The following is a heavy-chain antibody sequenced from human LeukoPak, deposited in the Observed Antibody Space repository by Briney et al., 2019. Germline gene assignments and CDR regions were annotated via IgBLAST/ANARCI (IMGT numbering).Heavy chain of an antibody. Sequence: GRSLRLSCAASGFTFSTYAMSWVRQAAGKGLEWVSLISGSGGGTYYADSVKGRFTISRDNSKNTLYLQLNSLRVEGTAVYYCAKNRGAGGHYYYHVNVWGKGTTVTVSS. V-gene: IGHV3-23*01. CDR3: AKNRGAGGHYYYHVNV. J-gene: IGHJ6*03. CDR2: ISGSGGGT. CDR1: GFTFSTYA. D-gene: IGHD1-26*01.